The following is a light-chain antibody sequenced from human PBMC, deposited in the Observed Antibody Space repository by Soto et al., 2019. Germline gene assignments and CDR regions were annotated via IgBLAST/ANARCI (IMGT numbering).Light chain of an antibody. J-gene: IGKJ4*01. CDR2: DAY. Sequence: VLTQSPATLSLSPGDRATLSCRASQSVFGYLAWYQHKPGQAPRLLIYDAYKRATGVPARFSGSGSETVLTLIIISLEPEDFAVYYCQQRSDSPPLTFGGGTRVEIK. CDR1: QSVFGY. V-gene: IGKV3-11*01. CDR3: QQRSDSPPLT.